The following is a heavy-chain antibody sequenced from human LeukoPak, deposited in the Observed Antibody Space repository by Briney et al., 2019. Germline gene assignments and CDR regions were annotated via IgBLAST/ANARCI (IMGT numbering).Heavy chain of an antibody. CDR1: GYSFTSYW. D-gene: IGHD2-21*01. CDR2: IYPGDSDT. Sequence: GESLKISCKGSGYSFTSYWIGWVRQMPGKGLEWMGIIYPGDSDTRYSPSFQGQVTISADKSISTAYLQWSSLKASDTAMYYCARLGDVRDYYYYYGMDVWGQGTTVTVSS. CDR3: ARLGDVRDYYYYYGMDV. V-gene: IGHV5-51*01. J-gene: IGHJ6*02.